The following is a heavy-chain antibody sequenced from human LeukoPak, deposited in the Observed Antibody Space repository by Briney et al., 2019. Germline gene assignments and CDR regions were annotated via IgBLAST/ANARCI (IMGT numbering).Heavy chain of an antibody. V-gene: IGHV3-74*01. J-gene: IGHJ6*02. D-gene: IGHD2-2*01. CDR2: INSDGSST. Sequence: GSLRLSCAASGFTFSSYWMHWVRQAPGKGLVWVSRINSDGSSTRYADSVKGRFTMSRDNAKNTLYLQMNSLRAEDTAVYYCAKEVVVPAAAYYYYYYGMDVWGQGTTVTVSS. CDR1: GFTFSSYW. CDR3: AKEVVVPAAAYYYYYYGMDV.